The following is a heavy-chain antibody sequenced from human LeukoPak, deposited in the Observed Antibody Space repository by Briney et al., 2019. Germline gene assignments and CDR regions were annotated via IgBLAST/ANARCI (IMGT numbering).Heavy chain of an antibody. Sequence: GATVNISCKASGSRFTDYYIYWVQQAPGEGLEWMGRVDPEDGETVYAEKFKDRLTMTADTSTNTAYMELTSLTSADTAVYYCVTDTQVAPGDIIMFRDYWGQGALVTVSS. V-gene: IGHV1-69-2*01. J-gene: IGHJ4*02. CDR3: VTDTQVAPGDIIMFRDY. D-gene: IGHD3-10*02. CDR1: GSRFTDYY. CDR2: VDPEDGET.